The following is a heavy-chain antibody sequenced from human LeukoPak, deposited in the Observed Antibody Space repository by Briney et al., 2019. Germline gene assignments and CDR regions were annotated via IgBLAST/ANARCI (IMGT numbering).Heavy chain of an antibody. CDR2: INHSGST. CDR1: GGSFSGYY. V-gene: IGHV4-34*01. J-gene: IGHJ4*02. Sequence: SETLSLTCAVYGGSFSGYYWSWIRQPPGKGPEWIGEINHSGSTNYNPSLKSRVTISVDTSKNQFSLKLSSVTAADTAAYYCARGQTIVGATGDFWGQGTLVTVSS. D-gene: IGHD1-26*01. CDR3: ARGQTIVGATGDF.